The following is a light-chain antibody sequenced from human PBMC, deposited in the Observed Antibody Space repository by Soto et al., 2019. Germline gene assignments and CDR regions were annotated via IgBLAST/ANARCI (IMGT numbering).Light chain of an antibody. J-gene: IGLJ3*02. CDR3: SSYTSSSTWL. CDR2: EVS. Sequence: QSALTQPASVSGSPGQSITISCTGTSSDVGAYNYVSWYQQHPGKAPKLMIYEVSNRPSGVSNRFSGSTSANTASLTISGLQAGDEADYYCSSYTSSSTWLFGGGTKLTVL. V-gene: IGLV2-14*03. CDR1: SSDVGAYNY.